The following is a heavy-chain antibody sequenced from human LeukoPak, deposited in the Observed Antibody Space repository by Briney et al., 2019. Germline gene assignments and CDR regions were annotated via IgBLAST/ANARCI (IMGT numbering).Heavy chain of an antibody. V-gene: IGHV3-48*04. CDR3: ARDTRYCSGGGCYVGYYFDY. J-gene: IGHJ4*02. D-gene: IGHD2-15*01. CDR1: GFTFSSYS. CDR2: ISSSGSTI. Sequence: PGGSLRLSCAASGFTFSSYSMNWVRQAPGKGLEWVSYISSSGSTIYYADSVKGRFTISRDNAKNSLFLQMNSLRAEDTAVYYCARDTRYCSGGGCYVGYYFDYWGQGTLVTVSS.